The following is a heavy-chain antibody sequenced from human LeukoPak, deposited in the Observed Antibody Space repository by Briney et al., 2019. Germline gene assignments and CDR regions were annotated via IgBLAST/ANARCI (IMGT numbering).Heavy chain of an antibody. Sequence: SSETLSLTCAVYGVSFSGYYWRWIRQPPGKGLEWIGEINHSGSTNYNPPLKSRVTISVDTSKNQFSLKLSSVTAADTAVYYCARVPPTWIQLWFPRSGMDVWGQGTTVTVSS. D-gene: IGHD5-18*01. CDR1: GVSFSGYY. J-gene: IGHJ6*02. CDR3: ARVPPTWIQLWFPRSGMDV. V-gene: IGHV4-34*01. CDR2: INHSGST.